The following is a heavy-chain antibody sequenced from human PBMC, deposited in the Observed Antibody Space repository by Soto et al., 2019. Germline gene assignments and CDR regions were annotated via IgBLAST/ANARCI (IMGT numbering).Heavy chain of an antibody. D-gene: IGHD5-12*01. CDR3: ARAGYDRNYGILYYFDY. CDR1: GFTVSSNY. Sequence: GGSLRLSCAASGFTVSSNYMSWVRQAPGKGLEWVSVIYSGGSTYYADSVKGRFTISRDNSKNTLYLQMNSLRAEDTAVYYCARAGYDRNYGILYYFDYWGQGTLVTVSS. J-gene: IGHJ4*02. V-gene: IGHV3-66*01. CDR2: IYSGGST.